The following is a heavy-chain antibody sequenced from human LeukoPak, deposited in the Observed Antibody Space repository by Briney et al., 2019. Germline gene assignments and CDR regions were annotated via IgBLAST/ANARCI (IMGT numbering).Heavy chain of an antibody. CDR3: AKDYCSSTSCYPDY. CDR1: GFTFSGYS. V-gene: IGHV3-48*02. Sequence: GGSLRLSCAASGFTFSGYSMNWVRQAPGKGLEWVSYISTSSTTIYYADSVKGRFTISRDNSKNTLYLQMNSLRDEDTAVYYCAKDYCSSTSCYPDYWGQGTLVTVSS. CDR2: ISTSSTTI. J-gene: IGHJ4*02. D-gene: IGHD2-2*01.